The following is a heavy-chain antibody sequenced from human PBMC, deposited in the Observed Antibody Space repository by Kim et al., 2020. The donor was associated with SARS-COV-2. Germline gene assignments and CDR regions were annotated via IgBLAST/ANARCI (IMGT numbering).Heavy chain of an antibody. CDR3: ARDVSDYWSASDY. V-gene: IGHV3-23*01. CDR1: GFTFSNYD. CDR2: ISANSDPT. Sequence: GGSLRLSCATSGFTFSNYDMSWVRQVPGKGLEWVSTISANSDPTHYADSVKGRFTISRDNSKNTMYLQMNNMRAEDAATYYCARDVSDYWSASDYWGQG. J-gene: IGHJ4*02. D-gene: IGHD3-3*01.